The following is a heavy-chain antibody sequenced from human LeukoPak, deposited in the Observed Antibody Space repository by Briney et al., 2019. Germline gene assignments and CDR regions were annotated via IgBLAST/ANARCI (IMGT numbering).Heavy chain of an antibody. CDR2: ISGSGGST. CDR1: GFTFSSYA. Sequence: GGSLRLSCAASGFTFSSYAMSWVRQAPGKGLEWVSAISGSGGSTYYADSVKGRFTISRDNAKNSLYLQMNSLRAEDTAVYYCARGFADFVWGSYPSSYWGQGILVTVSS. D-gene: IGHD3-16*02. J-gene: IGHJ4*02. CDR3: ARGFADFVWGSYPSSY. V-gene: IGHV3-23*01.